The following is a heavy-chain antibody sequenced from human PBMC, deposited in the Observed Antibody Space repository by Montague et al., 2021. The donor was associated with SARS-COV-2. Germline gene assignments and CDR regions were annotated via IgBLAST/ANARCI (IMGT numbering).Heavy chain of an antibody. Sequence: SETLSLTCNVSGGSMNLYYWTWVRQPAGKGLEWIGRFYPSGSTNFNPYLQSRVSMSVDMSKNQFSLILTSVTAADTAIYYCARGLIRGDLGLDVWGQRTTVSVSS. CDR2: FYPSGST. J-gene: IGHJ6*02. V-gene: IGHV4-4*07. CDR3: ARGLIRGDLGLDV. D-gene: IGHD3-10*01. CDR1: GGSMNLYY.